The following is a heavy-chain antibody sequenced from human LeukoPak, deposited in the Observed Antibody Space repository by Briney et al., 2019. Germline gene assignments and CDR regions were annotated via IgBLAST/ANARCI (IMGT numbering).Heavy chain of an antibody. J-gene: IGHJ5*02. V-gene: IGHV3-30-3*01. Sequence: GGSLRLSCAASGFTVTTKSMAWVRQAPGKGLEWVTIISYDGYKKYYADSVKGRFTISRDNSKNMLYLQMNSLRPEDTAVYYCARELEAEEEGLSTWGQGTLVTVSS. CDR1: GFTVTTKS. D-gene: IGHD6-19*01. CDR3: ARELEAEEEGLST. CDR2: ISYDGYKK.